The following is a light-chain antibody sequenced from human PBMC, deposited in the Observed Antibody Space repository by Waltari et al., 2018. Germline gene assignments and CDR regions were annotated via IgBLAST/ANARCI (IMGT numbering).Light chain of an antibody. V-gene: IGKV3-15*01. Sequence: DTVVTQSPDTLSVSPGERVTLSCRASQSVGSDVAWYQQKPGQAPRLLIYGASTRATGIPARFSGSGSGTEFTLTISSLQSEDRGVYYCQQYNQWPPITFGPGTKVEVK. J-gene: IGKJ3*01. CDR3: QQYNQWPPIT. CDR1: QSVGSD. CDR2: GAS.